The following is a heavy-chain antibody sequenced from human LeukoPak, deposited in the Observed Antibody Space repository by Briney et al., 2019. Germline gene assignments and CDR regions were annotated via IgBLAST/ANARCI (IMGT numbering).Heavy chain of an antibody. V-gene: IGHV3-30*03. CDR1: GFTFSRYG. J-gene: IGHJ2*01. D-gene: IGHD4-23*01. CDR3: VGYGDNSGDWYFDL. CDR2: ISYDGSNE. Sequence: LSGGSLRLSCAASGFTFSRYGMHWVRQAPGKGLEWVAVISYDGSNEYYVDSVKGRFTISRDNSKNTLYLQMNRLRAEDTAVYYCVGYGDNSGDWYFDLWGRGTLVTVSS.